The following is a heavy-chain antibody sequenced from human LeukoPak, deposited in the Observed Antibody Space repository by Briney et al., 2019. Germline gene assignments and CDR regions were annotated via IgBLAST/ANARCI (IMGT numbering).Heavy chain of an antibody. CDR2: ISSSSSTI. V-gene: IGHV3-48*01. J-gene: IGHJ3*02. D-gene: IGHD2-21*01. CDR1: GFTFSSYS. Sequence: GGSLRLSCAASGFTFSSYSMNSVRQAPGKGLEWVSYISSSSSTIYYADSVKGRFTISRDNAKNSLYLQMNSLRAEDTAVYYCARPLASVCCGGDCPLEAFDIWGQGTMVTVSS. CDR3: ARPLASVCCGGDCPLEAFDI.